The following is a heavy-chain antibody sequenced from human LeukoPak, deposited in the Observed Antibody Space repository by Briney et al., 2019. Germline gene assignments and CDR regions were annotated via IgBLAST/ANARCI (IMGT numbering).Heavy chain of an antibody. D-gene: IGHD3-22*01. CDR2: INLSGST. CDR3: ARDLYYYDSSGYYATLGS. CDR1: GGSFRGYY. J-gene: IGHJ5*02. V-gene: IGHV4-34*01. Sequence: SETLSLTFGGYGGSFRGYYWSWSRQRPGKGLEWIGEINLSGSTYYNPSLQSRVTISVDTSKNEFAVNVSSVTAADTAVYYCARDLYYYDSSGYYATLGSWGQGNLVTVSS.